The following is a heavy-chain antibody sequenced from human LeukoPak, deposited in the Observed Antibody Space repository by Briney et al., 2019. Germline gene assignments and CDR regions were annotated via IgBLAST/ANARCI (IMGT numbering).Heavy chain of an antibody. CDR3: ARARRWELLYYFDY. CDR2: IIPIFGTA. D-gene: IGHD1-26*01. J-gene: IGHJ4*02. V-gene: IGHV1-69*13. Sequence: ASVKVSCKASGGTFSSYAISWVRQAPGQGLEWMGGIIPIFGTANYAQKFQGRVMITADESTSTAYMELSSLRSEDTAVYYCARARRWELLYYFDYWGQGTLVTVSS. CDR1: GGTFSSYA.